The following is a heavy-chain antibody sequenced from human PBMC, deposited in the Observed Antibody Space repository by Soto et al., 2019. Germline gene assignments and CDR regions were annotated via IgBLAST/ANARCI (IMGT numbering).Heavy chain of an antibody. D-gene: IGHD6-13*01. CDR3: ARASSSSHERGYWFDP. V-gene: IGHV4-38-2*01. CDR1: GYSISSGYY. CDR2: IYHSGST. Sequence: SETLSLTCAVSGYSISSGYYWGWIRQPPGKGLEWIGSIYHSGSTYYNPSLKSRVTISVDTSKNQFSLKLSSVTAADTAVYYCARASSSSHERGYWFDPWGQGTLVTVSS. J-gene: IGHJ5*02.